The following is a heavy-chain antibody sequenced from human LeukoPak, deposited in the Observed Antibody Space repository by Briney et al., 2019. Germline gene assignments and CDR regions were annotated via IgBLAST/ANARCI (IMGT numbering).Heavy chain of an antibody. CDR1: GGSISSSRYY. D-gene: IGHD6-19*01. J-gene: IGHJ4*02. V-gene: IGHV4-39*01. CDR3: ARLGYTSGWHGGLDY. CDR2: IYYTGST. Sequence: PSETLSLTCTVSGGSISSSRYYWGWIRQPPGKGLEWMGSIYYTGSTYYNPSLKSRVTMSVDMSKSQFSLKLSSVTAADTAVYYCARLGYTSGWHGGLDYWGQGTLVTVSS.